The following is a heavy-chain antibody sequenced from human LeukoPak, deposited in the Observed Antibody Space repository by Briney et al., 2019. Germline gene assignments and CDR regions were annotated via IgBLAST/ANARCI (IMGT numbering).Heavy chain of an antibody. J-gene: IGHJ4*02. CDR2: IKQDGSEK. CDR3: ARDPGYYGSGSYLN. D-gene: IGHD3-10*01. CDR1: GFTFSGYW. V-gene: IGHV3-7*01. Sequence: PGGSLRLSCVASGFTFSGYWMTWVRQAPGKGLEWGANIKQDGSEKYYVDSVKGRFTISRDNAKNSLYLQMNSLRAEDTAVYYCARDPGYYGSGSYLNWGQGTMVTVSS.